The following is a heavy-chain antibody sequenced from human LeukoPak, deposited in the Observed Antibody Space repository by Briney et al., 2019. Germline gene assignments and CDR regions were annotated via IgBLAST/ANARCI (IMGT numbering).Heavy chain of an antibody. CDR1: GFTFNSYE. Sequence: GGSLRLYCAASGFTFNSYEMNWVRQAPGKGLEWVSYITSSGRTTSYADSVKGRFTISRDNAENSLSLQMNSLRAEDTAIYYCARESPHCSGVSCFFDYWGQGTLVTVSS. D-gene: IGHD2-15*01. CDR3: ARESPHCSGVSCFFDY. CDR2: ITSSGRTT. J-gene: IGHJ4*02. V-gene: IGHV3-48*03.